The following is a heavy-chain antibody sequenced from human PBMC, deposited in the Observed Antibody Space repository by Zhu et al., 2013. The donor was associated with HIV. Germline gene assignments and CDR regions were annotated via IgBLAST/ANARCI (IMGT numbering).Heavy chain of an antibody. J-gene: IGHJ4*02. Sequence: QVQLVQSGAEVKKPGSSVKVSCKTSGGTFSNYAISWVRQAPGQGLEWMGGIIPIFGTTNYAQKFQGRVTITADESTSTAYMELSSLRSDDTAVYYCARGEGSDNTGYWVYWGQGTLGHRSP. D-gene: IGHD3-22*01. CDR2: IIPIFGTT. CDR1: GGTFSNYA. CDR3: ARGEGSDNTGYWVY. V-gene: IGHV1-69*01.